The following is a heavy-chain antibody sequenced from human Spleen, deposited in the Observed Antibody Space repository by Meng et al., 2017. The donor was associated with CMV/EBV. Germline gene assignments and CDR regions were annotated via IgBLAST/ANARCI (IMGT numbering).Heavy chain of an antibody. D-gene: IGHD3-22*01. J-gene: IGHJ4*02. CDR3: VANYYDSNGYTYIDY. CDR1: GHTFTGYY. CDR2: VSPDSGAT. Sequence: SGHTFTGYYMHWVRQVPGQGLEWVGWVSPDSGATLYSQRVQGRVTMTWDTATTTIYMDLSSLRYDDTAVYYFVANYYDSNGYTYIDYWGQGTLVTVSS. V-gene: IGHV1-2*02.